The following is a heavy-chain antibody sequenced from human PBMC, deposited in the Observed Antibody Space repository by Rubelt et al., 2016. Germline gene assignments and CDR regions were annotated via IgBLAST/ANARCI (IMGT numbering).Heavy chain of an antibody. CDR2: INHSGST. V-gene: IGHV4-34*01. D-gene: IGHD6-19*01. Sequence: QVQLQQWGAGLLKPSETLSLTCAVYGGSFSGYYWSWIRQPPGKGLEWIGEINHSGSTNYNPSLKSRVTISVDTSKNQFSLHLTSVTAADTAVYYCARGRMPDGWYPYCFDYWGQGILSPSP. CDR3: ARGRMPDGWYPYCFDY. CDR1: GGSFSGYY. J-gene: IGHJ4*02.